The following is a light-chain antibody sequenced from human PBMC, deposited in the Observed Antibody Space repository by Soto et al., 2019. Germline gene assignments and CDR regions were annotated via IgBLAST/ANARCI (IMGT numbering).Light chain of an antibody. CDR1: SSDVGGYKY. J-gene: IGLJ1*01. V-gene: IGLV2-8*02. CDR2: EVN. Sequence: QSALTQPPSASRSPGQSVTISCTGTSSDVGGYKYVSWYQQHPGKAPKLMIFEVNKRPSGVPDRFSGSKSGNTASLTVSGLQAEYEADYYCSSYACINNLGVFGTGTKVTVL. CDR3: SSYACINNLGV.